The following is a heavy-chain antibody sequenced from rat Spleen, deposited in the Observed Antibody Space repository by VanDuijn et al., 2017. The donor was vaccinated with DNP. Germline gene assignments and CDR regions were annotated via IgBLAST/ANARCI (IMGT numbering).Heavy chain of an antibody. V-gene: IGHV5-31*01. CDR1: GFTFSNYG. CDR3: TSNPHIRTAAPFDY. J-gene: IGHJ2*01. Sequence: EVQLVESGGGLVPPGRSLKVSCVASGFTFSNYGMAWVRQAPGKGLEWVASISNTGDNTFYSDSVKGRFSISRDNAKSTLYLQVNSLRSEDTATYYCTSNPHIRTAAPFDYWGQGVMVTVSS. D-gene: IGHD3-8*01. CDR2: ISNTGDNT.